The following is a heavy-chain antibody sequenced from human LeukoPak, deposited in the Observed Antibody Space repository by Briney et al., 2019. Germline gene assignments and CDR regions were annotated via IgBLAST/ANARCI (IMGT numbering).Heavy chain of an antibody. CDR2: IIPIFGTA. CDR3: AKSLADYGDTRYYFDY. D-gene: IGHD4-17*01. J-gene: IGHJ4*02. Sequence: SVKVSCKASGGTFSSYAISWVRQAPGQGLEWMGRIIPIFGTANYAQKFQGRVTITTDESTSTAYMELSSLRSEDTAVYYCAKSLADYGDTRYYFDYWGQGTRVIVSS. CDR1: GGTFSSYA. V-gene: IGHV1-69*05.